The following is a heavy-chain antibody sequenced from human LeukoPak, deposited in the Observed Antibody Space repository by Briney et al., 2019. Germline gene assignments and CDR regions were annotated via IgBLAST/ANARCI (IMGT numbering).Heavy chain of an antibody. CDR2: IIPIFGTA. Sequence: SVKVSCKASGGTFSSYAISWVRQAPGQGLEWMGGIIPIFGTADYAQKFQGRVTITADKSTSTAYMELSSLRSEDTAVYYCARDYGSGSSYYYYGMDVWGKGTTVTVSS. CDR1: GGTFSSYA. CDR3: ARDYGSGSSYYYYGMDV. J-gene: IGHJ6*04. D-gene: IGHD3-10*01. V-gene: IGHV1-69*06.